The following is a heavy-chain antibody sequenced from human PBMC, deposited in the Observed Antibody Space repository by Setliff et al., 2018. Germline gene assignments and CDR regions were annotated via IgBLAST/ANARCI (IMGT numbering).Heavy chain of an antibody. CDR1: GYTFTNSD. Sequence: GASVKVSCKASGYTFTNSDINWVRQAPGQGLEWMGWMNPNSGHTGYAHKLQGRVSMTRDTSISTAYMELSSLTSDDTAVYYCARGGGSSYLYDSRGSEYFQFWGQGALVTVSS. CDR3: ARGGGSSYLYDSRGSEYFQF. J-gene: IGHJ1*01. V-gene: IGHV1-8*02. CDR2: MNPNSGHT. D-gene: IGHD3-22*01.